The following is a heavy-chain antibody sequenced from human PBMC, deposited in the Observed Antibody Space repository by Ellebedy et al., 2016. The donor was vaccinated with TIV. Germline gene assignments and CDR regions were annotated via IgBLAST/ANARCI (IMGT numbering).Heavy chain of an antibody. CDR1: GGSFSGYY. CDR2: INHSGST. D-gene: IGHD3-10*01. J-gene: IGHJ3*02. CDR3: ARVVRGVIIDAFDI. Sequence: SETLSLTXAVYGGSFSGYYWSWIRQPPGKGLEWIGEINHSGSTNYNPSLKSRVTISVDTSKNQFSLKLSSVTAADTAVYYCARVVRGVIIDAFDIWGQGTMVTVSS. V-gene: IGHV4-34*01.